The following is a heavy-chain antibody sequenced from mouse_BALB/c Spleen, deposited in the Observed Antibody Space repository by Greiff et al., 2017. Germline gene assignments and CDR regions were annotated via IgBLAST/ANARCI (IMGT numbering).Heavy chain of an antibody. Sequence: EVKVEESGPSLVKPSQTLSLTCSVTGDSITSCYWNWIRKFPGNKLEYMGYISYSGSTYYNPSLKSRISITRDTSKNQYYLQLNSVTTEDTATYYCARGGYGNPWFAYWGQGTLVTVSA. J-gene: IGHJ3*01. CDR2: ISYSGST. D-gene: IGHD2-1*01. CDR1: GDSITSCY. CDR3: ARGGYGNPWFAY. V-gene: IGHV3-8*02.